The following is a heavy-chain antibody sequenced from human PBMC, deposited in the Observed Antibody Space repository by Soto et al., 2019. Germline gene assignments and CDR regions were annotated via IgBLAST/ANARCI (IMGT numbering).Heavy chain of an antibody. CDR1: GGTFSSYA. D-gene: IGHD4-17*01. CDR3: ARWAHDNYGSNPGPNWFDP. Sequence: PGGSLRLSCKASGGTFSSYAISWIRQAPGQGLEWMGGIIPMFDTTHYAQKFQGRVTITADKSTRTAFMEVISLRSDDTAVYYCARWAHDNYGSNPGPNWFDPWGQGTQVTVSS. J-gene: IGHJ5*02. CDR2: IIPMFDTT. V-gene: IGHV1-69*06.